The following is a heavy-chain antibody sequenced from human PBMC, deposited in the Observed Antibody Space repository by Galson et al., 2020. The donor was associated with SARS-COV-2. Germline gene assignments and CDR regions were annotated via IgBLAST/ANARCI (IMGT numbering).Heavy chain of an antibody. D-gene: IGHD3-10*01. Sequence: ASVKVSCKASGYTFTGYYMHWVRQAPGQGLEWMGWINPNSGGTHYAQKFQARLTMTRDTPISTGYMELSRLKSDDTAVYYCARAYMVRGVIVPEGNYYYYYGMDVWGQGTTVTVSS. CDR1: GYTFTGYY. J-gene: IGHJ6*02. CDR3: ARAYMVRGVIVPEGNYYYYYGMDV. CDR2: INPNSGGT. V-gene: IGHV1-2*02.